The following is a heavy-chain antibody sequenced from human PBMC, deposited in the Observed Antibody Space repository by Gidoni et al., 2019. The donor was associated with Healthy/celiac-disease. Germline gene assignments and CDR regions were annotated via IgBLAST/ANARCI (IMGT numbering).Heavy chain of an antibody. J-gene: IGHJ3*02. CDR2: INPSGGST. Sequence: QVQLVQSGAEVKKPGASVKVSCKASGYTFPSYYMHWVRQAPGQGLEWMGIINPSGGSTSYAQKFQGRVTMTRDTSTSTVYMELSSLRSEDTAVYYCARAREVDYGSGRDAFDIWGQGTMVTVSS. D-gene: IGHD3-10*01. CDR3: ARAREVDYGSGRDAFDI. V-gene: IGHV1-46*01. CDR1: GYTFPSYY.